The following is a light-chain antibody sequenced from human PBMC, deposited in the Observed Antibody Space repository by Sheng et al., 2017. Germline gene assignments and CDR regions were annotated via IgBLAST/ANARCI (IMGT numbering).Light chain of an antibody. CDR1: QTISSR. V-gene: IGKV1-5*03. CDR2: KAS. Sequence: DIQMTQSPSTLSASVGDRVTITCRASQTISSRLAWYQQKPGKAPKLLIYKASSLESGVPSRFSGSVSGTEFTLTISSLQPEDIATYYCQQYDNLLSLTFGGGTKVEIK. CDR3: QQYDNLLSLT. J-gene: IGKJ4*01.